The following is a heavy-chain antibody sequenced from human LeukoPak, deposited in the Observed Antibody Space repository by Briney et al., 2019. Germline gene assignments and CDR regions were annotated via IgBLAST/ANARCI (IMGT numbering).Heavy chain of an antibody. J-gene: IGHJ6*02. CDR2: IYYSGST. CDR3: ARHFKGLPYYYGMDV. D-gene: IGHD5-12*01. Sequence: SETLSLTCTVSGGSISSYYWSWIRQPPGKGLGWIGYIYYSGSTNYNPSLKSRVTISVDTSKNQFSLKLSSVTAADTAVYYCARHFKGLPYYYGMDVWGQGTTVTVSS. V-gene: IGHV4-59*08. CDR1: GGSISSYY.